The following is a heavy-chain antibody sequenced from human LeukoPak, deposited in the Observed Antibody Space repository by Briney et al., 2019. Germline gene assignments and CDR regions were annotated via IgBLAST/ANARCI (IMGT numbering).Heavy chain of an antibody. V-gene: IGHV1-69*06. CDR1: GGTFSSYA. J-gene: IGHJ6*03. CDR2: IIPIFGTA. CDR3: ARGKTYYYYMDV. Sequence: SVKVSCKASGGTFSSYAISWVRQAPGQGLEWMGGIIPIFGTANYAQKFQGRVTITADKSTSTAYMELSSLSSEDTAVYYCARGKTYYYYMDVWGKGTTVTVSS.